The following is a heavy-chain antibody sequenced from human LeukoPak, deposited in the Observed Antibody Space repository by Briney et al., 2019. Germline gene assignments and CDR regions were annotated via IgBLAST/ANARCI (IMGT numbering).Heavy chain of an antibody. D-gene: IGHD3-3*01. J-gene: IGHJ4*02. Sequence: GGSLRLSCAASGFTFDDYAMHWVRQAPGKGLEWVSGISWNSGSIGYADSVKGRFTTSRDNAKNPLYLQMNSLRAEDTALYYCAKDGATRPKGYDFWSGYFRSGGYYFDYWGQGTLVTVSS. V-gene: IGHV3-9*01. CDR3: AKDGATRPKGYDFWSGYFRSGGYYFDY. CDR2: ISWNSGSI. CDR1: GFTFDDYA.